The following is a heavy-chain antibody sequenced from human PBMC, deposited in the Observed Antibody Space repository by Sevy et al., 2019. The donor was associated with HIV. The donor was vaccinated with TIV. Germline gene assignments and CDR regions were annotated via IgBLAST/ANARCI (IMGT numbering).Heavy chain of an antibody. D-gene: IGHD2-15*01. CDR1: GFTFSTYA. CDR2: TSGSGGTI. V-gene: IGHV3-23*01. CDR3: AKDSTGGRGEYYFDY. J-gene: IGHJ4*02. Sequence: GGYLRLSCTASGFTFSTYAMSWVRQAPGKGLEWVSGTSGSGGTIKYADSVKGRFTISRDNSKNTLYLQMNNLRAEDTALYYCAKDSTGGRGEYYFDYWGQGTLVTVSS.